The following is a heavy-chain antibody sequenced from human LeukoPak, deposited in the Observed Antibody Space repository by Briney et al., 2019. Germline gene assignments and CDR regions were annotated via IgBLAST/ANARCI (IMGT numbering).Heavy chain of an antibody. D-gene: IGHD3-16*02. Sequence: PRGSLRLSCAASGFTFSSYSMNWVRQAPGKGLEWVSYISRSSSTIYYADSVKGRFTISRDNAKNSLYLQMNSLRAEDTAVYYCASAHYDYVWGSYRHSNFDYWGQGTLVTVSS. CDR3: ASAHYDYVWGSYRHSNFDY. CDR2: ISRSSSTI. V-gene: IGHV3-48*04. CDR1: GFTFSSYS. J-gene: IGHJ4*02.